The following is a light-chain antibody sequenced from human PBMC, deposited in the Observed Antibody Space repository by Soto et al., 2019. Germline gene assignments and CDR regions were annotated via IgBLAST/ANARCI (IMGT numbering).Light chain of an antibody. J-gene: IGLJ1*01. CDR2: EVT. Sequence: QSALTQPPSASGSPGQSVTISCTGTNGDIGGYDYVSWYQQHPGKAPKLMIYEVTKRPLGVPDRFSGSKSGNTASLTVSGLQAEDEADYYCSSYAGSNNPYVFGTGTKLTVL. CDR1: NGDIGGYDY. CDR3: SSYAGSNNPYV. V-gene: IGLV2-8*01.